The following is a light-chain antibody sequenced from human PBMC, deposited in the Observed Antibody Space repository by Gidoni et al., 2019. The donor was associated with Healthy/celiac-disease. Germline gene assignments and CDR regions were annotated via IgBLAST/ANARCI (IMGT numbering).Light chain of an antibody. Sequence: DIVMTQSPDSLAVSPGARAYINCKSSQSVLYSSNNKNYLAWFQQKPGQHPKLLIYWASTRESGVPDQCSGSGSGTDFTLTISSLQAEDVAVYYCQQYYSTLTWTFGQGTKVEIK. J-gene: IGKJ1*01. CDR3: QQYYSTLTWT. CDR1: QSVLYSSNNKNY. CDR2: WAS. V-gene: IGKV4-1*01.